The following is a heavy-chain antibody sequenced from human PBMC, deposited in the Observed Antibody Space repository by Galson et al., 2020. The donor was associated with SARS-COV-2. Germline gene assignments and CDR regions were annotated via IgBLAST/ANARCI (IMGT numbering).Heavy chain of an antibody. V-gene: IGHV1-8*01. D-gene: IGHD6-13*01. CDR2: MNPQSGDT. J-gene: IGHJ4*02. CDR1: GYTFTSCE. Sequence: ASVKVSCKASGYTFTSCEINWVRQATGQGLEWMGWMNPQSGDTAYAQKFQGRVTMTRNTSISTAYMELSSLTSADTAVYYCARRAAAGQTRLDNWGQGTLVSVAS. CDR3: ARRAAAGQTRLDN.